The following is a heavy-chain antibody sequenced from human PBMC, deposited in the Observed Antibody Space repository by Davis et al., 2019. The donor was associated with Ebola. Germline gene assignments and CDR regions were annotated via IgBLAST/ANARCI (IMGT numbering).Heavy chain of an antibody. Sequence: ASVKVSCKASGYTFTSYGISWVRQAPGQGLEWMGWISAYNGNTNYAQKLQGRVTMTTDTSTSTAYMELRSLRSDDTAVYYCARGITMIVVAAHFDYWGQGTLVTVSS. CDR1: GYTFTSYG. J-gene: IGHJ4*02. CDR3: ARGITMIVVAAHFDY. D-gene: IGHD3-22*01. CDR2: ISAYNGNT. V-gene: IGHV1-18*01.